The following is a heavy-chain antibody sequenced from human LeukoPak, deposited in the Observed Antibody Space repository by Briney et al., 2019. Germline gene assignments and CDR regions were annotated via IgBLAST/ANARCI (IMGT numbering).Heavy chain of an antibody. CDR1: GHTFTSYG. V-gene: IGHV1-18*01. CDR2: ISAYNGNT. Sequence: ASVKVSCKASGHTFTSYGISWVRQAPGQGLEWMGWISAYNGNTNYAQKLQGRVTMTTDTSTSTAYMELRSLRSDDTAVYYCARIRANLKRYSSGWYPDYWGQGTLVTVSS. CDR3: ARIRANLKRYSSGWYPDY. J-gene: IGHJ4*02. D-gene: IGHD6-19*01.